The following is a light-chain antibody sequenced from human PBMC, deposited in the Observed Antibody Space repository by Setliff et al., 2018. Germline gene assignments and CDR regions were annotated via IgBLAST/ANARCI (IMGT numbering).Light chain of an antibody. J-gene: IGLJ1*01. CDR2: DVS. Sequence: QSALTQPASVSGSPGQSITISCTGTSSDVGGYNYVSWYQQHPGKAPKLMIYDVSKRPPGVSNRFSGSKSGNTASLTISGLQAEDEADYYCSSYTSSSTWVFGTGTKVTVL. CDR1: SSDVGGYNY. V-gene: IGLV2-14*01. CDR3: SSYTSSSTWV.